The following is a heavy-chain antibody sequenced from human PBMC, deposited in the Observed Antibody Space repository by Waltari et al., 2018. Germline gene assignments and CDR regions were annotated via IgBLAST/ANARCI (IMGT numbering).Heavy chain of an antibody. CDR1: GFVFSTYD. CDR3: TRGTSYYASGYYHPTKFDY. D-gene: IGHD5-18*01. V-gene: IGHV3-13*05. Sequence: EVQLVESGGDVGQPGGSLRLSCAASGFVFSTYDMPWVRQASGKGLEWVASSASCGDPYFPDSVKGRFTISRDNAKNSLYLQMNSLRVGDTAVYYCTRGTSYYASGYYHPTKFDYWGLGTQVTVSS. CDR2: SASCGDP. J-gene: IGHJ4*02.